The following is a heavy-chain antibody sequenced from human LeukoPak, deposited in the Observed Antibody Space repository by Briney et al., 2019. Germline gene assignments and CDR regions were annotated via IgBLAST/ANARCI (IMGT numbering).Heavy chain of an antibody. Sequence: SETLSLTCTVSGGSISSSSYYWGWIRQPPGKGLEWIGSIYYSGSTYYNPSLKSRVTISVDTSKNQFSLKLSSVAAADTAVYHCARLYLTLTSSRVDYWGQGTLVTVSS. CDR3: ARLYLTLTSSRVDY. CDR1: GGSISSSSYY. CDR2: IYYSGST. D-gene: IGHD6-6*01. V-gene: IGHV4-39*01. J-gene: IGHJ4*02.